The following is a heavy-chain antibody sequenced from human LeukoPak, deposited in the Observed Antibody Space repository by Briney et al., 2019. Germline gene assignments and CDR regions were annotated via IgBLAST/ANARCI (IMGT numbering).Heavy chain of an antibody. D-gene: IGHD5-18*01. CDR3: ARPVGTAMVHIDY. CDR1: GFTFSSYG. J-gene: IGHJ4*02. CDR2: ILYDGSNK. V-gene: IGHV3-30*03. Sequence: PGGSLRLSCAASGFTFSSYGMHWVRQAPGKGLEWVAVILYDGSNKDYADSVKGRFTISRDNSKNTLYLQMNSLRAEDTAVYYCARPVGTAMVHIDYWGQGTLVTVSS.